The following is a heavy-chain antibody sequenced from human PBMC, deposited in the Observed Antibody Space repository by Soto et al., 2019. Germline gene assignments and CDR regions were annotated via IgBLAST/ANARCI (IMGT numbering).Heavy chain of an antibody. J-gene: IGHJ4*02. V-gene: IGHV4-61*01. CDR1: GGFVSSGSYY. D-gene: IGHD3-22*01. Sequence: SETLSLTCAVYGGFVSSGSYYWSWIRQPPGKGLEWIGEMSHSGGTHFNPSLKSRVTISVDTSKNQFSLKLSSVTAADTAVYYCAREKAGSSGSHTYYFDYWGQGTLVTVSS. CDR2: MSHSGGT. CDR3: AREKAGSSGSHTYYFDY.